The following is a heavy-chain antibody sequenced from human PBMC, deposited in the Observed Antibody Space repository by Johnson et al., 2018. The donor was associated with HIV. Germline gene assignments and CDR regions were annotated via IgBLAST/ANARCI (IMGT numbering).Heavy chain of an antibody. V-gene: IGHV3-30*02. J-gene: IGHJ3*02. Sequence: QVLLVESGGGVVQPGGSLRLSCAASGFTFSTFGMHWVRQAPGKGLEWVAFIRYDGNNKYYADSVNGRFTISRDNSKNTLYLQMNSLIAEDTAVYYCARGKGAAAGLDAFDIWGQGSMVTFSS. CDR3: ARGKGAAAGLDAFDI. CDR1: GFTFSTFG. D-gene: IGHD6-13*01. CDR2: IRYDGNNK.